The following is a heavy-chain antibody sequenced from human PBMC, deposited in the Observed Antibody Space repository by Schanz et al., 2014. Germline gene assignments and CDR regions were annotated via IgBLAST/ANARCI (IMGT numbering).Heavy chain of an antibody. Sequence: EVQLVESGGGLVQPGGSLRLSCAASGFTFSNYWMHWVRQAPGKGLVWVSRINGDGSRTAYADSVKGRFTISRDNAKNTLYLQMNSLRPEDAAVYYCERGGLGEVSYFDYWGQGTLVTVSS. J-gene: IGHJ4*02. CDR3: ERGGLGEVSYFDY. CDR1: GFTFSNYW. D-gene: IGHD3-10*01. CDR2: INGDGSRT. V-gene: IGHV3-74*01.